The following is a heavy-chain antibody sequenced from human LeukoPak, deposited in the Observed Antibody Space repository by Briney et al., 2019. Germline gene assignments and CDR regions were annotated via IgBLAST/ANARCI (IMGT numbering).Heavy chain of an antibody. J-gene: IGHJ4*02. CDR2: ITKSGASI. V-gene: IGHV3-48*03. Sequence: GGSLRLSCAASGFTFSNYEMHWVRQAPGKGLEWVSYITKSGASIYYAASLRGRFTISSDTAENSLYLQMNSLRAEDTAVYFCARGRILAAESSFDLWGQGTLVTVSS. CDR1: GFTFSNYE. CDR3: ARGRILAAESSFDL. D-gene: IGHD2-15*01.